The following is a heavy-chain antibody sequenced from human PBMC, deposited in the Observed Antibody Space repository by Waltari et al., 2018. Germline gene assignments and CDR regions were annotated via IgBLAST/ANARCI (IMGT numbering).Heavy chain of an antibody. Sequence: EVQLVESGGGLIQPGGSLRLSCAASGFTVSSNYMSWVRQAPGKGLEWVSVIYSGGSTYYADSGKGRLTNSREKSKNTLYLQRNRLGAEDTAVYYWAGDFDYGDLYGMDVWGQGTTVTVSS. J-gene: IGHJ6*02. V-gene: IGHV3-53*01. CDR3: AGDFDYGDLYGMDV. D-gene: IGHD4-17*01. CDR1: GFTVSSNY. CDR2: IYSGGST.